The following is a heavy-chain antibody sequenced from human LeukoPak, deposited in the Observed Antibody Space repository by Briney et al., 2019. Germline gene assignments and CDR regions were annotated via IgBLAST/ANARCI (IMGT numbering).Heavy chain of an antibody. V-gene: IGHV1-2*02. CDR1: GYTFTGNY. Sequence: SSVKVSCKSSGYTFTGNYMHWVRQAPGQELEWIVWINPNSGDTKYAQNFQGRVTMTRDTSTTTTYMELSSLRSDDTAVYYCVRDRHTVAVAATLDYWGQGTLVIASS. J-gene: IGHJ4*02. CDR2: INPNSGDT. CDR3: VRDRHTVAVAATLDY. D-gene: IGHD6-19*01.